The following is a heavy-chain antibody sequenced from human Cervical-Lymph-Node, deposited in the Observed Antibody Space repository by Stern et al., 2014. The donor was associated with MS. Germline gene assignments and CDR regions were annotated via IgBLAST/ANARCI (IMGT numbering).Heavy chain of an antibody. J-gene: IGHJ4*02. Sequence: VQLVESGGGLAQPGRSLTLSCAASGFPFSAYAMHWVRQAPGTGLEWVAVISSDAAYKYYTDAVKGRFTISRDNSQNTLYLHMDSVRPDDTAMYFCASVRSPDSVARPYSWGLGALVTVSS. V-gene: IGHV3-30*10. CDR3: ASVRSPDSVARPYS. D-gene: IGHD2-21*01. CDR1: GFPFSAYA. CDR2: ISSDAAYK.